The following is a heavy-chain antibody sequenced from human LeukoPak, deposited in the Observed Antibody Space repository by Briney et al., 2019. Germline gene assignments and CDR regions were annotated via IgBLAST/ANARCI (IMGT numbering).Heavy chain of an antibody. CDR1: AFTFSSYA. Sequence: GGSLRLTCAASAFTFSSYAMCWVRQAPEKGLEWVSAISGSGGSTYYADSVKGRFTISRDNSKNTLYLQMNSLRAEDTAVYYCAKVRGPAGNFDYWGQGTLVTVSS. CDR3: AKVRGPAGNFDY. CDR2: ISGSGGST. D-gene: IGHD6-13*01. J-gene: IGHJ4*02. V-gene: IGHV3-23*01.